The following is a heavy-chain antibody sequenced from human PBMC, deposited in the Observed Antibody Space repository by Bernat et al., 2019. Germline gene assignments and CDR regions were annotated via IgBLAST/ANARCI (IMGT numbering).Heavy chain of an antibody. CDR1: GFTFSDYY. Sequence: QVQLVESGGGLVKPGGSLRLSCAASGFTFSDYYMSWIRQAPGKGLDWVSYISSSSSYTNYADYVKGRFTISRDNAKNSLYLQMNSLRAEDTAVYYCAGGTATSAPYMDVWGKGTTVTVSS. CDR3: AGGTATSAPYMDV. V-gene: IGHV3-11*05. J-gene: IGHJ6*03. CDR2: ISSSSSYT.